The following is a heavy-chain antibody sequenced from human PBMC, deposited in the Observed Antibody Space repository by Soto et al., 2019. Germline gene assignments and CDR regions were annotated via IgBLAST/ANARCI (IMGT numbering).Heavy chain of an antibody. CDR1: GGTFSSYA. D-gene: IGHD6-6*01. CDR2: IIPIFGTA. V-gene: IGHV1-69*13. CDR3: ARGTMGAALSYFDY. Sequence: SVKVSCKASGGTFSSYAISWVRQAPGQGLEWMGGIIPIFGTANYAQKFQGRVTITADESTSTAYMELSSLRSEDTAVYYCARGTMGAALSYFDYWGQGTLVTVSS. J-gene: IGHJ4*02.